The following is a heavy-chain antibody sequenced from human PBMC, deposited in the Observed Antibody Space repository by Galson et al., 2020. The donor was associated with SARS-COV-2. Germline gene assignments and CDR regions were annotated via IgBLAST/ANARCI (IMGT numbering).Heavy chain of an antibody. CDR1: GFTFSSYG. V-gene: IGHV3-33*06. J-gene: IGHJ6*03. CDR3: AKNYVLDYYYYYMDV. CDR2: MWSDANIK. D-gene: IGHD3-16*01. Sequence: GESLKISCAASGFTFSSYGMHWVRQAPGKGLEWVAVMWSDANIKYYADSVKGRFTISRDNSKNTLYLEMTRLRAEDTAVYYCAKNYVLDYYYYYMDVWGQGTTVTVSS.